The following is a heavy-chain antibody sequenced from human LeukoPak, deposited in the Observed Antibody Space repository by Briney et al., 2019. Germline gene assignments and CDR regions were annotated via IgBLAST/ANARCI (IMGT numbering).Heavy chain of an antibody. J-gene: IGHJ4*02. D-gene: IGHD6-19*01. CDR3: AKDSTYMAVAGVLDY. V-gene: IGHV3-23*01. CDR1: GFTFSSSA. CDR2: ISGSGGST. Sequence: GGSLRLSCAASGFTFSSSAMTWVPQAPGKGLEGVSAISGSGGSTYYADSVKGRFTISRDNSKNTLYLQMNSLRAEDTAVYYCAKDSTYMAVAGVLDYWGQGTLVTVSS.